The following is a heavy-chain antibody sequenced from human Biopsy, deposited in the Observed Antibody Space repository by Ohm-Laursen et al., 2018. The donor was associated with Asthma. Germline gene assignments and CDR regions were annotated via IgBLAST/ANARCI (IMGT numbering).Heavy chain of an antibody. J-gene: IGHJ4*02. CDR2: IYYSGST. Sequence: SDTLSLTCTVSGDSIRRDYWSWIRQPPGRGLEWVGYIYYSGSTNYNPSLKSRITISVDASKNQFSLKLNSVTAADTAIYYCAVYSSGGFDYWGRGSLVTVSS. V-gene: IGHV4-59*03. CDR3: AVYSSGGFDY. D-gene: IGHD6-6*01. CDR1: GDSIRRDY.